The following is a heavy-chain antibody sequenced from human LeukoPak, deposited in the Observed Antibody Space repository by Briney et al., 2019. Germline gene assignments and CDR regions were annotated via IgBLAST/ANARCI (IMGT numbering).Heavy chain of an antibody. D-gene: IGHD3-22*01. J-gene: IGHJ3*02. Sequence: GGSLRLSCAASGFTFSSYSMNWVRQAPGKGLEWVSYISSSSSYIYYADSVKGRFTISRDNAKNSLYLQMNSLRAEDTAVYYCARDPRSYYDSSGYPKDAFDIWGQGTMVTVSS. CDR3: ARDPRSYYDSSGYPKDAFDI. CDR1: GFTFSSYS. CDR2: ISSSSSYI. V-gene: IGHV3-21*05.